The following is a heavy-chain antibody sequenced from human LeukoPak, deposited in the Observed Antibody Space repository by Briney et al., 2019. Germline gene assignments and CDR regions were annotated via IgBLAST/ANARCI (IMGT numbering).Heavy chain of an antibody. CDR3: ARDQRVVRAAMRSIIWYFDL. Sequence: SETLSLTCTVSGGSISSYYWSWIRQPPGKGLEWIGYIYYSGSTNYNPSLKSRVTISVDTSKNQFSLKLSSVTAADTAVYYCARDQRVVRAAMRSIIWYFDLWGRGTLVTVSS. V-gene: IGHV4-59*01. J-gene: IGHJ2*01. D-gene: IGHD2-2*01. CDR1: GGSISSYY. CDR2: IYYSGST.